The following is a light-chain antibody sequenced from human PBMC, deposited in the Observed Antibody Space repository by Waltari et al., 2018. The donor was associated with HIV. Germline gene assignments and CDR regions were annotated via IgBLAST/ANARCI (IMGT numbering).Light chain of an antibody. J-gene: IGLJ2*01. CDR2: HDI. CDR3: QAWDSSTVV. CDR1: KLGDKY. V-gene: IGLV3-1*01. Sequence: SYELTQPTSVSVSPGQTASITCSGDKLGDKYACWYQQKPGQSPVLVIYHDIQRPSGIPCRFSGSNSGNTATLTISGTQAMDEADYYCQAWDSSTVVFGGGTKLTVL.